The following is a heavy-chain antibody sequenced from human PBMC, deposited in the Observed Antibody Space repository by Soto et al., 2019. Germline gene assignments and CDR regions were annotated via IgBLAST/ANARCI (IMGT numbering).Heavy chain of an antibody. J-gene: IGHJ4*02. V-gene: IGHV3-23*01. Sequence: PGGSLRLSCEASGFTFTSYAMSWVRQAPGKGLEWVSATSGSGDTTYYADSVKGRFTISRDNSEKRLYLQMNSLRAEDTAVYYCAKMAHGGYVSYFDSWGQGTLVTVSS. CDR2: TSGSGDTT. CDR3: AKMAHGGYVSYFDS. D-gene: IGHD5-12*01. CDR1: GFTFTSYA.